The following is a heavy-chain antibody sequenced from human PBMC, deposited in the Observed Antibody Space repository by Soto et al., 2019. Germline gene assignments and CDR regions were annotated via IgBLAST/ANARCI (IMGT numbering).Heavy chain of an antibody. CDR2: ITAYNGNT. J-gene: IGHJ3*02. D-gene: IGHD3-22*01. CDR1: GYTFTSYG. Sequence: QVQLVQSGAEVKKPGASVKVSCKASGYTFTSYGISWVRQAPGQGLEWMGWITAYNGNTNYAQKLQARVTMTTDTSTSTAYMELRSLRSDDTAVYYCAREAGFTYYYDSSGYYYAAFDIWGQGTMVTVSS. CDR3: AREAGFTYYYDSSGYYYAAFDI. V-gene: IGHV1-18*01.